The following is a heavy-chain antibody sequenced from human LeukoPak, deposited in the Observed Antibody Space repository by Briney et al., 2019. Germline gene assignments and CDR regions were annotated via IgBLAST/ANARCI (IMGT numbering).Heavy chain of an antibody. D-gene: IGHD1-1*01. Sequence: SVKVSCKASGGTFITYTINWVRQAPGQGLEWMGGIIAIFGTANYAQKFQGRITITTDDSTSTAYMELSSLRSEDTAVYYCATFMLRDNWNVHTFDSWGQGTLVTVSS. CDR3: ATFMLRDNWNVHTFDS. J-gene: IGHJ4*02. V-gene: IGHV1-69*05. CDR2: IIAIFGTA. CDR1: GGTFITYT.